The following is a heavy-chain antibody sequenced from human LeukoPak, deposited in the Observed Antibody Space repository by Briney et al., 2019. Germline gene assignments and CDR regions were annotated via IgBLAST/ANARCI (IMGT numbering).Heavy chain of an antibody. CDR1: GYNFPTSW. J-gene: IGHJ2*01. Sequence: GESLKISCKGSGYNFPTSWISWVRQMPGKGLEWMGIIYPGDSGTRYSPPFQGQVTISADKSITTAYLQWSSLKASDTAIYFCARRSTGYWYFDLWGRGTRIIVSS. D-gene: IGHD3-22*01. CDR2: IYPGDSGT. V-gene: IGHV5-51*01. CDR3: ARRSTGYWYFDL.